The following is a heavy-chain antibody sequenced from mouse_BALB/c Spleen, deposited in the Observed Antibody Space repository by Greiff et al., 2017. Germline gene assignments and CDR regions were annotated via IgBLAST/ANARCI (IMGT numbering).Heavy chain of an antibody. CDR3: ARREITTVVHYYAMDY. Sequence: EVQLVESGGGLVQPGGSRKLSCAASGFTFSSFGMHWVRQAPEKGLEWVAYISSGSSTIYYADTVKGRFTISRDNPKNTLFLQMTSLRSEDTAMYYCARREITTVVHYYAMDYWGQGTSVTVSS. CDR1: GFTFSSFG. CDR2: ISSGSSTI. J-gene: IGHJ4*01. V-gene: IGHV5-17*02. D-gene: IGHD1-1*01.